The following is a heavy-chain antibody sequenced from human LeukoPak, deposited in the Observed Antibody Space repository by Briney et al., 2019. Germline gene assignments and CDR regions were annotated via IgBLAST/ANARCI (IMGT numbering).Heavy chain of an antibody. CDR1: GFTFGDYA. Sequence: PGGSLRLSCTASGFTFGDYAMSWVRQAPGKGLEWVGFIRSKAYGGTTEYAASVKGRLTISRDDSKSIAYLQMNSLKTEDTAVYYCTRGGTAMVPFDYWGQGTLVTVSS. CDR3: TRGGTAMVPFDY. CDR2: IRSKAYGGTT. D-gene: IGHD5-18*01. J-gene: IGHJ4*02. V-gene: IGHV3-49*04.